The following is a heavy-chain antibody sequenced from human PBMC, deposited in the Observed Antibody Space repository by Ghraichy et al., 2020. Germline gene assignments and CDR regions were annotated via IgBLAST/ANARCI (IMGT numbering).Heavy chain of an antibody. V-gene: IGHV1-69*13. Sequence: SVKVSCKASGGTFSSYAISWVRQAPGQGLEWMGGIIPIFGTANYAQKFQGRVTITADESTSTAYMELSSLRSEDTAVYYCARGGDGYNYPIDYWGQGTLVTVSS. CDR3: ARGGDGYNYPIDY. D-gene: IGHD5-24*01. J-gene: IGHJ4*02. CDR2: IIPIFGTA. CDR1: GGTFSSYA.